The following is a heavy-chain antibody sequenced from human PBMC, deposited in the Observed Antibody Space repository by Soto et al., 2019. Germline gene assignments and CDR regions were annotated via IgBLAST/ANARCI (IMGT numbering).Heavy chain of an antibody. Sequence: ASVKVSCKASGYTFTDYYIHWLRQAPGQGLEWMGWINPNSGGTNYAQKFQVRVTVTRDTPTSTAYLELSRLTSDDTAVDYCARSLTAGYCTITGGSTRPLWGWEGWGKGT. V-gene: IGHV1-2*02. CDR3: ARSLTAGYCTITGGSTRPLWGWEG. J-gene: IGHJ6*01. D-gene: IGHD2-15*01. CDR2: INPNSGGT. CDR1: GYTFTDYY.